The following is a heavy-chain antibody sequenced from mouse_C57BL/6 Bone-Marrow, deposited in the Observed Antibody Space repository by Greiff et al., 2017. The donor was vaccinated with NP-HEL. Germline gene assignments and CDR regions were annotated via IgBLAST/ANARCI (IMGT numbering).Heavy chain of an antibody. CDR1: GFNIKDDY. CDR3: TTDYYGSSYDY. D-gene: IGHD1-1*01. J-gene: IGHJ2*01. CDR2: LDPENGDT. Sequence: VQLKESGAELVRPGASVKLSCTASGFNIKDDYMHWVKQRPEQGLEWIGWLDPENGDTEYASKFQGKATITADTSSNTAYLQLSSLTSEDTAVYYCTTDYYGSSYDYWGQGTTLTVSS. V-gene: IGHV14-4*01.